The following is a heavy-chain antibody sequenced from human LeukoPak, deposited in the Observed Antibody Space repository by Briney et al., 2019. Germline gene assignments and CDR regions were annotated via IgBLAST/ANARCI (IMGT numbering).Heavy chain of an antibody. CDR3: ARDDGLSDWFDP. CDR2: IYISGST. CDR1: GGSLSTNY. D-gene: IGHD6-25*01. V-gene: IGHV4-4*07. J-gene: IGHJ5*02. Sequence: SETLSLTCSVSGGSLSTNYWSCIRQPAGKGLEWIGRIYISGSTNYNASLKRRVTMSVDTAKNQFSLKLRSVTAADTAVYYCARDDGLSDWFDPWGQGILVTVSS.